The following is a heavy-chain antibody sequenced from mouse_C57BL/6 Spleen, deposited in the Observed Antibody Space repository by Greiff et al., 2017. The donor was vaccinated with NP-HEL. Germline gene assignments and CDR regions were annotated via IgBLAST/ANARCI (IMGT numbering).Heavy chain of an antibody. D-gene: IGHD2-1*01. Sequence: QVQLQQSGAELMQPAASVKLSCKSTGYTFTGYWIELVKHRPRHGLDWIGEILPGSGSTNYNEKFKGKAPFTSYPSSNTAYMQLSSLTTQDSAINYCARSLYYAYFDYWGQGTTLTVSS. J-gene: IGHJ2*01. CDR3: ARSLYYAYFDY. CDR1: GYTFTGYW. V-gene: IGHV1-9*01. CDR2: ILPGSGST.